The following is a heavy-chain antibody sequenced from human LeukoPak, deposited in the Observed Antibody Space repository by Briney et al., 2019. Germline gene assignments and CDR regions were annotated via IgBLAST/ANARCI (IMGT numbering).Heavy chain of an antibody. CDR1: GCTLTSYG. Sequence: ASVKVSCKASGCTLTSYGIRWVRQAPGQGLEWMGWISAYNGNTNYAQKLQGRVTMTTDTSTSTAYMELRSLRSDDTAVYYCARDYPRYCSGGSCVNFDYWGQGTLVTVSS. J-gene: IGHJ4*02. D-gene: IGHD2-15*01. CDR3: ARDYPRYCSGGSCVNFDY. V-gene: IGHV1-18*01. CDR2: ISAYNGNT.